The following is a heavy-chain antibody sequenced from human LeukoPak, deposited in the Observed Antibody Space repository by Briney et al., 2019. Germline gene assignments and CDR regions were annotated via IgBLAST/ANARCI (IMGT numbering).Heavy chain of an antibody. J-gene: IGHJ5*02. CDR2: ISAYNGNT. Sequence: GASVKVSCKASGYTFTSYGISWVRQAPGQGLEWMGWISAYNGNTNYAQKLQGRVTMTTDTSTSTAYMELRSLRSDDTAVYYCARSGNQLNVVVPADNWFDPWGQGTLVTVSS. D-gene: IGHD2-2*01. CDR1: GYTFTSYG. V-gene: IGHV1-18*01. CDR3: ARSGNQLNVVVPADNWFDP.